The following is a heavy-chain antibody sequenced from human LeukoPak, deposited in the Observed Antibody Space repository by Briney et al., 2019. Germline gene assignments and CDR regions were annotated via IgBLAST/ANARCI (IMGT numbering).Heavy chain of an antibody. CDR2: IYPGDSDT. Sequence: GESLKISCKGSGYSFTRYWIGWVRQMPGKGLEWMGIIYPGDSDTRYSPSFQGRVTISADKSISTAYLQWSSLKDSDTAMYYCARGYYYDSSGYFFDYWGQGTLVTVSS. V-gene: IGHV5-51*01. D-gene: IGHD3-22*01. CDR3: ARGYYYDSSGYFFDY. J-gene: IGHJ4*02. CDR1: GYSFTRYW.